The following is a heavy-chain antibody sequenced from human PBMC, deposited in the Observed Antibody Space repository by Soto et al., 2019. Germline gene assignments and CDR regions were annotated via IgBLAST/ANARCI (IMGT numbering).Heavy chain of an antibody. CDR2: IHYSGST. J-gene: IGHJ6*02. CDR3: ARAVYCTTANCWDDFHYYNIDV. CDR1: GVSISSEDYY. D-gene: IGHD2-2*01. Sequence: SSETLSLTCTVSGVSISSEDYYWTWIRQPPGKGLEWVGYIHYSGSTYYNASLKSRVTISIDTSKNQFSLKLTSVTAADTAVYYCARAVYCTTANCWDDFHYYNIDVWGQGTAVTVSS. V-gene: IGHV4-30-4*01.